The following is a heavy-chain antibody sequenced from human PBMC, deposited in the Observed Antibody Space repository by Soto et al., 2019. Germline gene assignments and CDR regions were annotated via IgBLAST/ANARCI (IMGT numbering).Heavy chain of an antibody. CDR1: GFTFSSYA. D-gene: IGHD3-22*01. CDR3: ARDSKQIVVEDFQN. J-gene: IGHJ1*01. CDR2: ISYDGSNK. V-gene: IGHV3-30-3*01. Sequence: GGSLRLSCAASGFTFSSYAMHWVRQAPGKGLEWVAVISYDGSNKYYADSVKGRFTISRDNSKNTLYLQMNSLRAEDTAVYYCARDSKQIVVEDFQNWGQGTLVTVSS.